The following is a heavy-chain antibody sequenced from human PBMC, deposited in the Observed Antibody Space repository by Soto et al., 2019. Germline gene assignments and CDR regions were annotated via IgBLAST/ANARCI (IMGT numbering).Heavy chain of an antibody. CDR2: IYYSGST. D-gene: IGHD6-6*01. V-gene: IGHV4-59*01. CDR3: ARARYSSSSVYYGMDV. J-gene: IGHJ6*02. CDR1: GGSISSYY. Sequence: QVQLQESGPGLVKPSETLSLTCTVSGGSISSYYWSWIRQPPGKGLEWIGYIYYSGSTNYNPSLKSRVTISVDTSKNQFSLKLSSVTAADTAVYYCARARYSSSSVYYGMDVWGQGTTVTVSS.